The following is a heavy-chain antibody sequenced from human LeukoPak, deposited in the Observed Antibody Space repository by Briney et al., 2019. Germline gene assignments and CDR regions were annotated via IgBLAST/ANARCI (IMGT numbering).Heavy chain of an antibody. V-gene: IGHV1-2*06. D-gene: IGHD3-10*01. CDR3: ARAGSTMVRGASMRFDY. Sequence: ASVKVSCKASGYTFTSSALNWVRQAPGQGLEWMGRINPNSGGTNYAQKFQGRVTMTRDTSISTAYMELSRLRSDDTAVYYCARAGSTMVRGASMRFDYWGQGTLVTVSS. J-gene: IGHJ4*02. CDR2: INPNSGGT. CDR1: GYTFTSSA.